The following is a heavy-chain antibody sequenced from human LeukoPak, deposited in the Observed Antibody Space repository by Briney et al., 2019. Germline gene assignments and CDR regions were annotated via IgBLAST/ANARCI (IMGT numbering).Heavy chain of an antibody. CDR3: ARLHGNWFDP. V-gene: IGHV4-39*01. CDR2: IYYSGST. J-gene: IGHJ5*02. Sequence: SETLSLTCTVSGGSISSSSYYWGWIRQPPGKGLEWIGSIYYSGSTYYNPSLKSRVTISVDTSKNQFSLMLSSVTAADTAVYYCARLHGNWFDPWGQGTLVTVSS. CDR1: GGSISSSSYY.